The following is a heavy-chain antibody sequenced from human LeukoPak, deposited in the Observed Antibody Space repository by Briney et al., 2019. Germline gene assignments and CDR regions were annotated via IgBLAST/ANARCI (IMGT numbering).Heavy chain of an antibody. J-gene: IGHJ4*02. CDR3: ARVSSFVGGYDSYYFDY. Sequence: GGSLRLSCAASGFTFSSYSMNWVRQAPGKGREWVSSISSSSSYIYYADSVKGRFTISRDNAKNSLYLQMNSLRAEDTAVYYCARVSSFVGGYDSYYFDYWGQGTLVTVSS. V-gene: IGHV3-21*01. CDR2: ISSSSSYI. D-gene: IGHD5-12*01. CDR1: GFTFSSYS.